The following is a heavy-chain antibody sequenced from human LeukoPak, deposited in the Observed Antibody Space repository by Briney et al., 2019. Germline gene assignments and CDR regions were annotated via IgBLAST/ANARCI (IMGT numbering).Heavy chain of an antibody. CDR2: ISSSSSYI. V-gene: IGHV3-21*01. D-gene: IGHD3-10*01. Sequence: GGSLRLSCAASGFTFSSYGMHWVRQAPGKGLEWVSSISSSSSYIYYADSVKGRFTISRDNAKNSLYLQMNSLRAEDTAVYYCARDRSNYYGSGSYSSYYYGMDVWGQGTTVTVSS. CDR1: GFTFSSYG. J-gene: IGHJ6*02. CDR3: ARDRSNYYGSGSYSSYYYGMDV.